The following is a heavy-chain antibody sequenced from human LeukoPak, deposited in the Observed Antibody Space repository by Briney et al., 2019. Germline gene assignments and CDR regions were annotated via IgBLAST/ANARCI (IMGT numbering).Heavy chain of an antibody. V-gene: IGHV3-30*02. Sequence: VGSLRLSCAASGFSFSSYGMHWVRQAPGKGLEWVALIRIDGTNKYYADSVKGRFTISRDNYKNTLYLQMNSMRTEDTGVYYCAKIPLWFGEKLPIDYWGQGTLVTVSS. CDR2: IRIDGTNK. CDR3: AKIPLWFGEKLPIDY. D-gene: IGHD3-10*01. CDR1: GFSFSSYG. J-gene: IGHJ4*02.